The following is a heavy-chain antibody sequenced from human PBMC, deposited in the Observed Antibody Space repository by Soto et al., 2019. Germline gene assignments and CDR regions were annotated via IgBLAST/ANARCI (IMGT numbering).Heavy chain of an antibody. CDR1: GGTFSSYA. Sequence: SVKVSCKASGGTFSSYAISWVRQAPGQELEWMGGIIPIFGTANYAQKFQGRVTITADESTSTAYMELSSLRSEDTAVYYFAVGMNYYDSSGYYYLYGMDVWGQGTTVTVSS. D-gene: IGHD3-22*01. CDR2: IIPIFGTA. J-gene: IGHJ6*02. CDR3: AVGMNYYDSSGYYYLYGMDV. V-gene: IGHV1-69*13.